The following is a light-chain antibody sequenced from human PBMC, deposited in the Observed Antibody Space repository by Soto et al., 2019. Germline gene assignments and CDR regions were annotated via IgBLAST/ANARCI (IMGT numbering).Light chain of an antibody. CDR3: QQRSSWPPRYS. Sequence: ETVMTQSPATLSLSPGERATLSCRASQSVSSKLVWYQQKPGQAPRFLIYGASTRATGIPARFRGSGSGTEFTLIISSLEPEDSAIYYCQQRSSWPPRYSFGQGTKVEIK. V-gene: IGKV3-15*01. J-gene: IGKJ2*01. CDR2: GAS. CDR1: QSVSSK.